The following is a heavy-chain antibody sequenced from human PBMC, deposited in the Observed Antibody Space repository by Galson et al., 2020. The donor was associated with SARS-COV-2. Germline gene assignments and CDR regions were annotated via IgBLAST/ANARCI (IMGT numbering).Heavy chain of an antibody. CDR1: GLTLSSYS. Sequence: GGSLRLSCGSSGLTLSSYSINWVRQAPGKGLEWVSSISSSGTYIYYADSVKGRFTISRDNAKNLVHLEMNSLRAEDTAVYFCANSLVPGASFNYWGQGTLVTVSS. J-gene: IGHJ4*02. V-gene: IGHV3-21*01. D-gene: IGHD2-2*01. CDR3: ANSLVPGASFNY. CDR2: ISSSGTYI.